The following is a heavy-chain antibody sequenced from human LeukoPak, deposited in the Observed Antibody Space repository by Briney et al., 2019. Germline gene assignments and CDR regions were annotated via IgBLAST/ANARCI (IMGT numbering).Heavy chain of an antibody. V-gene: IGHV1-2*02. J-gene: IGHJ6*02. D-gene: IGHD2-2*01. Sequence: ASVTVSCKTSGDSFTSYYIHWVRQAPGQGLEGMGWINPYSGGADFAQTFQGRVTLNSDTAISTAYMELRGVRSDDTAVYYCARDLCRSTSYYYYYGMDVWGQGTPVTVSS. CDR2: INPYSGGA. CDR3: ARDLCRSTSYYYYYGMDV. CDR1: GDSFTSYY.